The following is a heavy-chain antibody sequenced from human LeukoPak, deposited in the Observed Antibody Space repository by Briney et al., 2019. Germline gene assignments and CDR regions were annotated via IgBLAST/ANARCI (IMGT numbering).Heavy chain of an antibody. D-gene: IGHD6-19*01. CDR2: IRFDGSDK. CDR3: AKDRSTGGNAFNI. CDR1: EFTFSNFG. Sequence: GGSLRLSCAASEFTFSNFGMHWVRQAPGKGLEWVALIRFDGSDKYYADSVKGRFTISRDNSKNTLYLHMNSLRVEDTAGYHCAKDRSTGGNAFNIWGQGTMVTVSS. V-gene: IGHV3-30*02. J-gene: IGHJ3*02.